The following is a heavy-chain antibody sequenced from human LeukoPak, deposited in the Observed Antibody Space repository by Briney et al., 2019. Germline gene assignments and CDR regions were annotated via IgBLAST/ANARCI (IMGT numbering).Heavy chain of an antibody. J-gene: IGHJ4*02. CDR2: VYYTESGST. V-gene: IGHV4-61*08. Sequence: SETLSLTCAVSGVSLNLGGYYWSWIRQPPGKGLEWIGYVYYTESGSTSNNPSLKGRVTISVDTSKNQFSLNLKSVTAADTAVYFCARHAVYAGSGWAFDYWGQGTLVTVFS. CDR1: GVSLNLGGYY. CDR3: ARHAVYAGSGWAFDY. D-gene: IGHD6-19*01.